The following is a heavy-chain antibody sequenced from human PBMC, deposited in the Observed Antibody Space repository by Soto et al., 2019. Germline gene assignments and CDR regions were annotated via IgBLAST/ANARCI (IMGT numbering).Heavy chain of an antibody. CDR2: IYYSGST. Sequence: SETLSLTCTVSGGSISSYYWSWIRQPPGKGLEWIGYIYYSGSTNYNPSLKSRVTISVDTSKNQFSLKLSSVTAADTAVYYCARDRHYYDSSGLLDYWGRGTLVTVSS. CDR3: ARDRHYYDSSGLLDY. J-gene: IGHJ4*02. V-gene: IGHV4-59*01. D-gene: IGHD3-22*01. CDR1: GGSISSYY.